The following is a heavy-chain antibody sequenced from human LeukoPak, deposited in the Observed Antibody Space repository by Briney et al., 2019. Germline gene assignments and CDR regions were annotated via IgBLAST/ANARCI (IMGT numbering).Heavy chain of an antibody. D-gene: IGHD2-2*01. CDR1: GYTFTSYG. CDR3: ARVRGWDIVVVPAAHPYYYYGMDV. V-gene: IGHV1-18*04. Sequence: ASVKASCKASGYTFTSYGISWVRQAPGQGLEWMGWISAYNGNTNYAQKLQGRVTMTTDTSTSTAYMELRSLRSDDTAVYYCARVRGWDIVVVPAAHPYYYYGMDVWGKGTTVTVSS. J-gene: IGHJ6*04. CDR2: ISAYNGNT.